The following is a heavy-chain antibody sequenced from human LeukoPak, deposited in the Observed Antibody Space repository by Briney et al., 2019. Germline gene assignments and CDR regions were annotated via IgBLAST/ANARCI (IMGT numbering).Heavy chain of an antibody. CDR1: GGSISSRSYD. CDR2: IYYSGST. Sequence: PSETLSLTCTVSGGSISSRSYDWGWIRQPPGKGLEWIGSIYYSGSTYYNPSLKSRVTISVDTSKNQFSLKLSSVTAADTAVYYCARDHYYASYYFDYWGQGTLVTVSS. CDR3: ARDHYYASYYFDY. J-gene: IGHJ4*02. D-gene: IGHD3-10*01. V-gene: IGHV4-39*02.